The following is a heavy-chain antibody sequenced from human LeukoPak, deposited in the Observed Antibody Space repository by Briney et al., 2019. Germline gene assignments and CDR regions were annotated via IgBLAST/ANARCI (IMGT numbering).Heavy chain of an antibody. V-gene: IGHV3-48*04. Sequence: GGSLRLSCAASGFTFSNYGINWVRQAPGKGLEWVSNIRPSSSTTYYADSVKGRFTISRDNAKNSEYLQMNSLRAEETAVYYCARNRLSGYVDYWGQGTLVTVSS. CDR2: IRPSSSTT. J-gene: IGHJ4*02. CDR3: ARNRLSGYVDY. CDR1: GFTFSNYG. D-gene: IGHD2-15*01.